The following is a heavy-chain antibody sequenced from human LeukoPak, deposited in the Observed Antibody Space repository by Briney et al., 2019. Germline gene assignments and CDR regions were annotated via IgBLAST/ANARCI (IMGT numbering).Heavy chain of an antibody. Sequence: PSETLSLTCAVSGGSISRSNWWSWIRQAPGKGLEWIGEIYHTGSTNYNPSLKSRVAISVDESRNQLSLKLNSATAADTAVYYCASQLWFGEPLDYWGQGTLVTVSS. D-gene: IGHD3-10*01. J-gene: IGHJ4*02. CDR1: GGSISRSNW. CDR3: ASQLWFGEPLDY. V-gene: IGHV4-4*02. CDR2: IYHTGST.